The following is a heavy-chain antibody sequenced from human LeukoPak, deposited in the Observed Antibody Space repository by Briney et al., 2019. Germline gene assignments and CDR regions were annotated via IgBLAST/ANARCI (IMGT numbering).Heavy chain of an antibody. J-gene: IGHJ6*03. Sequence: ASVKVSCKASGYTFTGYYMHWVRQAPGQGLEWMGWINPNSGGTNYAQKFQGRVTMTRDTSISTAYMELSRLRSDDTAVYYYARDNSSSWYSTEYYYYYMDVWGKGTTVTVSS. D-gene: IGHD6-13*01. CDR3: ARDNSSSWYSTEYYYYYMDV. CDR1: GYTFTGYY. V-gene: IGHV1-2*02. CDR2: INPNSGGT.